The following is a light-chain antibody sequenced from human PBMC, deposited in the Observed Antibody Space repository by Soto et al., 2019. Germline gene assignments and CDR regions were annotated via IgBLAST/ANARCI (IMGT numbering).Light chain of an antibody. Sequence: EIVLTQSPATLSLSPGERATLSCRASQSVSSYLAWYQQKPGQAPRLLIYGASNRATGIPDRFSGSGSGTDFTLIIDRLEPEDVAIYYCQQYGGSPRITFGQGTRLENK. CDR1: QSVSSY. CDR2: GAS. CDR3: QQYGGSPRIT. V-gene: IGKV3-20*01. J-gene: IGKJ5*01.